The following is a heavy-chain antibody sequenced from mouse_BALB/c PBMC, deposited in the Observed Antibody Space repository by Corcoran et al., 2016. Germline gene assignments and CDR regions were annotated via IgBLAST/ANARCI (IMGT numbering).Heavy chain of an antibody. D-gene: IGHD1-1*01. CDR1: GYTFSNNW. CDR3: ARSHGSSRAWFAY. Sequence: QVQLQQSGAELMKPGASVKISCKATGYTFSNNWIEWVKQRPGHGLEWIGEILPGSGSTNYNEKFKGKATFTADTSSNTAYMQLSSLTCEDSDVYYCARSHGSSRAWFAYWGQGTLVTVSA. J-gene: IGHJ3*01. CDR2: ILPGSGST. V-gene: IGHV1-9*01.